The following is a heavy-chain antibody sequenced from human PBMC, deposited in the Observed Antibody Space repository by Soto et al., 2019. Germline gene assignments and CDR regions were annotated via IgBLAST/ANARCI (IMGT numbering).Heavy chain of an antibody. V-gene: IGHV1-69*13. J-gene: IGHJ4*02. CDR2: IIPIFGTA. CDR3: ARDPQYSSSSGDY. CDR1: GGTFSSYA. D-gene: IGHD6-6*01. Sequence: ASVKVSCKASGGTFSSYAISWVRQAPGQGLGWMGGIIPIFGTANYAQKFQGRVTITADESTSTAYMELSSLRSEDTAVYYCARDPQYSSSSGDYWGQGTLVTVSS.